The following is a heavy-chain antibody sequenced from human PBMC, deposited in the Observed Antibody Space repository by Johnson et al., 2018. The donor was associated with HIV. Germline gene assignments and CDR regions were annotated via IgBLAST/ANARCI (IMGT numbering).Heavy chain of an antibody. Sequence: VQLVESGGGLVKPGGSLRLSCAASGFTFSDYYMSWVRQAPGKGLEWVSVIYSGGSTYYADSVKGRFTISRDNAKNSLYLQMNSLRAEYTAVYYCARALKRIAAADDAFDIWGQGTMVTVSS. CDR3: ARALKRIAAADDAFDI. D-gene: IGHD6-13*01. J-gene: IGHJ3*02. V-gene: IGHV3-66*01. CDR2: IYSGGST. CDR1: GFTFSDYY.